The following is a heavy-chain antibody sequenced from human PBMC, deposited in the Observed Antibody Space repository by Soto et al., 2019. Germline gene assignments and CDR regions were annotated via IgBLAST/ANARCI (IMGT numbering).Heavy chain of an antibody. J-gene: IGHJ4*02. Sequence: QLQLQESGPGLVKPSETLSLTCTVSGGSVSSSSYYWGWVRPPPGKGLEWIGSVDYSGSTYYNPSLEGRVTISVDKSKKQFSLKPMSLSAADTAVYCCGRREGLATISYYFDYWGQVALVAVSS. V-gene: IGHV4-39*01. CDR1: GGSVSSSSYY. CDR3: GRREGLATISYYFDY. D-gene: IGHD3-9*01. CDR2: VDYSGST.